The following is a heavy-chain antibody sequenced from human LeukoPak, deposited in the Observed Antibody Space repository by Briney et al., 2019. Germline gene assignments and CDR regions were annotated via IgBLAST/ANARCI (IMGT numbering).Heavy chain of an antibody. V-gene: IGHV5-51*01. CDR2: IYPGDSDT. J-gene: IGHJ4*02. D-gene: IGHD5-18*01. Sequence: GASLKISCNGSGYSFTSYWLGWVRQMPGKGLEWMGIIYPGDSDTRYSPSFQGQVTISADKSISTAYLQWSSLKASDTAMYYGARLADTAMIVDYWGQGTLVTVSS. CDR3: ARLADTAMIVDY. CDR1: GYSFTSYW.